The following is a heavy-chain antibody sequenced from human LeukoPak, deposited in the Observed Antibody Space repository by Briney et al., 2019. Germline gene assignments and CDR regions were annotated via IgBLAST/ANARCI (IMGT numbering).Heavy chain of an antibody. CDR2: ISYDGSNK. J-gene: IGHJ3*02. Sequence: GGSLRLSCAASGFTFSSYGMHWVRQAPGKGLEGVAVISYDGSNKYYADSVKGRFTISRDNSKNTLYLQMNSLRAADTAVYYCAKDAAGTATPSLDIWGQGTMVTVSS. V-gene: IGHV3-30*18. CDR3: AKDAAGTATPSLDI. D-gene: IGHD2-15*01. CDR1: GFTFSSYG.